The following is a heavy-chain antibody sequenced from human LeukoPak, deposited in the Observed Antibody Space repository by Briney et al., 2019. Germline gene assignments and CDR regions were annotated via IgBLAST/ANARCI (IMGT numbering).Heavy chain of an antibody. Sequence: PGGSLRLSCAAYGFTFSSYWMSWVRQAPGKGLEWVANIKQDGSEKYYVDSVKGRFTISRDNAKNSLYLQMNSLRAEDTAVYYCAKDYYGSGSYPIVFDYWGQGTLVTVSS. V-gene: IGHV3-7*01. CDR2: IKQDGSEK. CDR3: AKDYYGSGSYPIVFDY. D-gene: IGHD3-10*01. J-gene: IGHJ4*02. CDR1: GFTFSSYW.